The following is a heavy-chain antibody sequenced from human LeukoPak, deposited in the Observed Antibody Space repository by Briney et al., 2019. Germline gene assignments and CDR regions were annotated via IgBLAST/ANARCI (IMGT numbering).Heavy chain of an antibody. CDR3: ASSRSVPAAMGYYYYYMDV. Sequence: PSETLSLTCTVSGGSISSYYWSWIRQPAGKELEWIGRIYTSGSTNYNPSLKSRVTMSVDTSKNQFSLKLSSVTAADTAVYYCASSRSVPAAMGYYYYYMDVWGKGTTVTVSS. J-gene: IGHJ6*03. CDR2: IYTSGST. CDR1: GGSISSYY. V-gene: IGHV4-4*07. D-gene: IGHD2-2*01.